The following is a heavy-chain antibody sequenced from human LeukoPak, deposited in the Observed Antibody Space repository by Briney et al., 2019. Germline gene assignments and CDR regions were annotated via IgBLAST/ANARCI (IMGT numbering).Heavy chain of an antibody. CDR1: GFTFRSYA. V-gene: IGHV3-23*01. CDR3: VLYGDYESPDGFDI. Sequence: GGSLRLSCAASGFTFRSYAMNWVRQAPGKGLEWVSVISGSGSSTDYADSVKGRFTISRDNAKNTLYLQMNSLRAEDTAVYYCVLYGDYESPDGFDIWGQGTMVTVSS. J-gene: IGHJ3*02. D-gene: IGHD4-17*01. CDR2: ISGSGSST.